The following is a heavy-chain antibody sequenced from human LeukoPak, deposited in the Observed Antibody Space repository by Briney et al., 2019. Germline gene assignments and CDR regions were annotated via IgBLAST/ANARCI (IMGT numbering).Heavy chain of an antibody. Sequence: PGGSLRLSCAASGFTFSSYAMSWVRQAPGKGLEWVSAISGSGGSTYYADSVKGRFTISRDNSKNTLYLQMNSLRAEDTAVYYCAKDGSQDVVVVAATPFDYWGQGTLVTVSS. CDR3: AKDGSQDVVVVAATPFDY. D-gene: IGHD2-15*01. CDR1: GFTFSSYA. CDR2: ISGSGGST. J-gene: IGHJ4*02. V-gene: IGHV3-23*01.